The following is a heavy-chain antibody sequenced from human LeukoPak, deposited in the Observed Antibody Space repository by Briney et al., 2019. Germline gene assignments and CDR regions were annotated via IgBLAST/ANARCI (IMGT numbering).Heavy chain of an antibody. V-gene: IGHV1-46*01. Sequence: ASVKVSCKASGYTFTSYYMHWVRQAPGQGLEWMGIINPSGGSTSYAQKFQGRVTMTEDTSTDTAYMELSSLRSEDTAVYYCATKSYSSSWRFNYYYYYMDVWGKGTTVTISS. CDR2: INPSGGST. CDR1: GYTFTSYY. CDR3: ATKSYSSSWRFNYYYYYMDV. J-gene: IGHJ6*03. D-gene: IGHD6-13*01.